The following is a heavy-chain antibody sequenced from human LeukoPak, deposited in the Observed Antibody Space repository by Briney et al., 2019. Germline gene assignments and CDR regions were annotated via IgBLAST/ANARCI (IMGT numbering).Heavy chain of an antibody. CDR2: IRSKANSYAT. D-gene: IGHD2-2*01. J-gene: IGHJ6*02. Sequence: PGGSLRLSCAASGFTFSSYAMHWVRQASGKGLEWVGRIRSKANSYATAYAASVKGRFTISRDDSKNTAYLQMNSLKTEDTAVYYCTTRRDCSSTSCYGGGTNPTDYYYYGMDVWGQGTTVTVSS. CDR1: GFTFSSYA. CDR3: TTRRDCSSTSCYGGGTNPTDYYYYGMDV. V-gene: IGHV3-73*01.